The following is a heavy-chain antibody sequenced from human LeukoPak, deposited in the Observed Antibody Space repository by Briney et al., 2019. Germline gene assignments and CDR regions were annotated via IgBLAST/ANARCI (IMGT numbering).Heavy chain of an antibody. Sequence: ASVKVSCKASGYTFTSYYMHWVRQAPGQGLDWMGIINPSGGSTSYAQKFQGRVTMTRDTSTSTVYMELSSLRSEDTAVYYCARGATVTTLWSWFDPWGQGTLVTVSS. CDR2: INPSGGST. V-gene: IGHV1-46*01. J-gene: IGHJ5*02. D-gene: IGHD4-17*01. CDR1: GYTFTSYY. CDR3: ARGATVTTLWSWFDP.